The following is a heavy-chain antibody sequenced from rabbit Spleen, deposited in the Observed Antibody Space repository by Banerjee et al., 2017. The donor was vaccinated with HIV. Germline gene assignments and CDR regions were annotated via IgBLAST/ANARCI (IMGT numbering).Heavy chain of an antibody. J-gene: IGHJ4*01. CDR3: ARDLTGVIGWSFYL. D-gene: IGHD1-1*01. CDR2: IYTGSGAP. V-gene: IGHV1S45*01. Sequence: QQQLEQSGGDLVKPEGSLTLTCTASGSDITTYWMSWVRQAPGKGLEWIGCIYTGSGAPYYASWAKGRFTISKTSSTTVTLQMTSLTVVDTATYFCARDLTGVIGWSFYLWGQGTLVTVS. CDR1: GSDITTYW.